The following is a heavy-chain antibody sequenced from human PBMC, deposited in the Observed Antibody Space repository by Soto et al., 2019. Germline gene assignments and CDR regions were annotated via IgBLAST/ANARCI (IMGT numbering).Heavy chain of an antibody. Sequence: QVQLVQSGAEVNKPGASVKVSCKASGYTFTSYYLHWVRQAPGQGLEWMGIINPSGGSTTYAQKFHGIVTMTRETSASTFYMELSGLRSEDTAVYYWARVGGYSYGGVEKWGQGTLVTVSS. CDR2: INPSGGST. CDR1: GYTFTSYY. D-gene: IGHD5-18*01. V-gene: IGHV1-46*01. CDR3: ARVGGYSYGGVEK. J-gene: IGHJ4*02.